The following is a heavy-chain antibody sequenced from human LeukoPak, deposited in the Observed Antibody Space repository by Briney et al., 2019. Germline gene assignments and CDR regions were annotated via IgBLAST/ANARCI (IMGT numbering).Heavy chain of an antibody. CDR2: IKQDGSEK. V-gene: IGHV3-7*01. CDR3: ARDYCSSTSCYPPQFDP. CDR1: GFTFSSYW. D-gene: IGHD2-2*01. J-gene: IGHJ5*02. Sequence: GGSLRLSCAASGFTFSSYWMSWDRQAPGKGLEWVANIKQDGSEKYYVDSVKGRFTISRDNAKNSLYLQMNSLRAEDTAVYYCARDYCSSTSCYPPQFDPWGQGTLVTVSS.